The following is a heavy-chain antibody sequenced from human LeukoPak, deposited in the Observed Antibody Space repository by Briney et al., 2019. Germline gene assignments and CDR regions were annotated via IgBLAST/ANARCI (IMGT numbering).Heavy chain of an antibody. Sequence: SETLSLTCTVSGDSINNYYWSWIRQPPGKGLEWIGYIDSSGSTNYNPSLKSRVTIAVDTSKNQFSLKLSSVTAADSAMYYCTRLIYYFDYWGQGTLVTVSS. D-gene: IGHD3-10*01. J-gene: IGHJ4*02. CDR3: TRLIYYFDY. CDR2: IDSSGST. V-gene: IGHV4-59*08. CDR1: GDSINNYY.